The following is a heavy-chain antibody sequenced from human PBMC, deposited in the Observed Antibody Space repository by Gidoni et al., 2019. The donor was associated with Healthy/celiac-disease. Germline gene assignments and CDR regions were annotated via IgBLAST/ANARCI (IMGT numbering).Heavy chain of an antibody. J-gene: IGHJ5*02. V-gene: IGHV1-69*01. D-gene: IGHD3-16*01. CDR2: IIPIFGTA. Sequence: QVQLVQSGAEVKKPGSSVKVSCKASGCNFSSYAISWVRQAPGQGLEWMGGIIPIFGTANYAKKFQGRVTITADESTSTAYMELSSLRSEDTAVYYCARDRVGVAQGNWFDPWGQGTLVTVSS. CDR1: GCNFSSYA. CDR3: ARDRVGVAQGNWFDP.